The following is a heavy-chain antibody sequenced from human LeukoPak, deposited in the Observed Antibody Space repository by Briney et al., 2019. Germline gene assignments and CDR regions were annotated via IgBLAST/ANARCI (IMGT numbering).Heavy chain of an antibody. J-gene: IGHJ6*03. CDR2: IIPIFGTA. V-gene: IGHV1-69*06. D-gene: IGHD2-21*02. CDR1: GYTFTSYG. CDR3: ARAAYCGGDCSPRFHYYYYMDV. Sequence: GASVKVSCKASGYTFTSYGISWVRQAPGQGLEWMGGIIPIFGTANYAQKFQGRVTITADKSTSTAYMELSSLRSEDTAVYYCARAAYCGGDCSPRFHYYYYMDVWGKGTTVTVSS.